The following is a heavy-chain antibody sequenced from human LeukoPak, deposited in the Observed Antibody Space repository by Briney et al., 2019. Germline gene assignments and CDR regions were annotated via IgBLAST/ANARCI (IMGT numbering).Heavy chain of an antibody. Sequence: GGSLRLSCAASGFTFSSYGMNWVRQAPGKGLEWVANIKHDGSEKYYVDSMKGRFTISRDNAKKSLYLQMNSLRAEDTAVYYCARGGESYYGSGSHDYWGQGTLVTVSS. CDR1: GFTFSSYG. V-gene: IGHV3-7*01. CDR2: IKHDGSEK. J-gene: IGHJ4*02. D-gene: IGHD3-10*01. CDR3: ARGGESYYGSGSHDY.